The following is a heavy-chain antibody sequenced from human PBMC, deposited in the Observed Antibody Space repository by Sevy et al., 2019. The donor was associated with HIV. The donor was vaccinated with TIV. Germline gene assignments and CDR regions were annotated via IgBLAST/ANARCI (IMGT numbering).Heavy chain of an antibody. J-gene: IGHJ4*02. Sequence: GGSLRLSCAGSGFTFSTYAMSWVRQAPGKGLEWVSGNSVTSGNTYYADSVKGRFTISRDNSKNTLYLQMNSLRAEDTAVYYCAKSDRMYSIVWYVDYFDSWGQGTLVTVSS. V-gene: IGHV3-23*01. D-gene: IGHD1-26*01. CDR3: AKSDRMYSIVWYVDYFDS. CDR1: GFTFSTYA. CDR2: NSVTSGNT.